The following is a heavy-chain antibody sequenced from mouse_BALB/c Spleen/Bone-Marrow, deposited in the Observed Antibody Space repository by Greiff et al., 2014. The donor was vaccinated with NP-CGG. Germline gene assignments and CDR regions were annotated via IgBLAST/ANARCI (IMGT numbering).Heavy chain of an antibody. CDR2: ISYSGNA. V-gene: IGHV3-8*02. CDR3: ARGNGSHFDY. CDR1: GYSITSSY. D-gene: IGHD1-2*01. J-gene: IGHJ2*01. Sequence: EVQLVESGPSLVKPSQTLSLTCSVSGYSITSSYWNWIRKFPGNKLEYMGYISYSGNASYYPSIKSRISLTRDTSKNQYYLQLNSVTTEDTASYFCARGNGSHFDYWGQGTTLTVSS.